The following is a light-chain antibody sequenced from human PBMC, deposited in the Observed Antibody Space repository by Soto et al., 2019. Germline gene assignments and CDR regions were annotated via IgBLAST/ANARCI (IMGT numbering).Light chain of an antibody. CDR1: QRVGND. Sequence: ETVTTQSPAALSVSPGQGATLSCSASQRVGNDVAWYQQKPGQAPRLRIYGASTRATAIPASFSASGSGTELTLTLTSLQSEDFAVYYCQQYNNWPLTHGGGTEVDI. CDR2: GAS. J-gene: IGKJ4*01. V-gene: IGKV3-15*01. CDR3: QQYNNWPLT.